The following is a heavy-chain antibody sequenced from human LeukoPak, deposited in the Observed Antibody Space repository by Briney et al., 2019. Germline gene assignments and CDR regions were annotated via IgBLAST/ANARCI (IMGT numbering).Heavy chain of an antibody. CDR1: GFTFSSYS. Sequence: GGSLRLSCAASGFTFSSYSMNSVRQAPGKGLERVSYISSSSSTIYYADSVKGRFTISRDNAKNSLYLQMNSLRADDTAVYYCARDLTSTSPYWGQGTLITVSS. CDR3: ARDLTSTSPY. J-gene: IGHJ4*02. CDR2: ISSSSSTI. D-gene: IGHD2-2*01. V-gene: IGHV3-48*01.